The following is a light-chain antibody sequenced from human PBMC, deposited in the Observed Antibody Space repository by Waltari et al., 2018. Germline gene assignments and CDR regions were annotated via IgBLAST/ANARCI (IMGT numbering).Light chain of an antibody. Sequence: DIVMTQSPDSLAVSLGERATINCKYSQSVLYSSNNKNYLAWYQQKPGQPPKLLIYWASTRESGVPDRFSGSGSGTDFTLTISSLQAEDVAVYYCQQYYSTPLTFGGGTKVGIK. V-gene: IGKV4-1*01. CDR3: QQYYSTPLT. J-gene: IGKJ4*01. CDR2: WAS. CDR1: QSVLYSSNNKNY.